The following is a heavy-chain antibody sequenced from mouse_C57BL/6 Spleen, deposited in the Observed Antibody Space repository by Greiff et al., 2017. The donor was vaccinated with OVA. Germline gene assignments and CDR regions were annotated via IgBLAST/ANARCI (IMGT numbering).Heavy chain of an antibody. Sequence: QVQLQQSGPELVKPGASVKISCKASGYSFTSYYIHWVKQRPGQGLEWIGWIYPGSGNTKYNEKFKGKATLTADTSSSTAYMQLSSLTSEDSAVYYCAREYYYGSRYFDYWGQGTTLTVSS. D-gene: IGHD1-1*01. CDR1: GYSFTSYY. V-gene: IGHV1-66*01. CDR2: IYPGSGNT. J-gene: IGHJ2*01. CDR3: AREYYYGSRYFDY.